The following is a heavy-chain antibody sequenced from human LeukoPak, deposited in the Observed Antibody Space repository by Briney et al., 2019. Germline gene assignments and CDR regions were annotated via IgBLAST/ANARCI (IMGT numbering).Heavy chain of an antibody. Sequence: SETLSLTCAVYGGSFSGYYWSWIRQPPGKGLEWIGEINHSGSTNYNPSLKSRVTISVDTSKNQFSLKLSSVTAADTAVYYCASRTYYYGSGRGWFDPWGQGTLVTVSS. CDR1: GGSFSGYY. D-gene: IGHD3-10*01. CDR3: ASRTYYYGSGRGWFDP. CDR2: INHSGST. J-gene: IGHJ5*02. V-gene: IGHV4-34*01.